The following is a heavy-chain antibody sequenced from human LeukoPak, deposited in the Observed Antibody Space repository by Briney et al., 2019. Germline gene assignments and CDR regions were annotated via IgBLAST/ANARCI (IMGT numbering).Heavy chain of an antibody. Sequence: SETLSLTCTVSGGSISSYYWSWIRQPPGKGLEWIGYIYYNGNTNYNPSLKSRVTISVDTSKNQFSLRLSSATAADTAVYYCARQSERSHSFDFWGQGTLVTVSS. D-gene: IGHD5-24*01. J-gene: IGHJ4*02. CDR2: IYYNGNT. CDR1: GGSISSYY. CDR3: ARQSERSHSFDF. V-gene: IGHV4-59*08.